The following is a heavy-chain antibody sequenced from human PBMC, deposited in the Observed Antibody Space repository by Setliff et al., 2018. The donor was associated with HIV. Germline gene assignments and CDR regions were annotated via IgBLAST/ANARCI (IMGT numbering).Heavy chain of an antibody. CDR3: ANLWELGA. CDR1: GFTFSNYW. CDR2: IKQDGSEI. J-gene: IGHJ5*02. V-gene: IGHV3-7*03. D-gene: IGHD3-16*01. Sequence: GGSLRLSCAASGFTFSNYWMDWVRQAPVKGLEWVATIKQDGSEIYYMDSVKGRFTISRDNARTSLFLEMRSLRDEDTAVYLCANLWELGAWGQGTLVTVSS.